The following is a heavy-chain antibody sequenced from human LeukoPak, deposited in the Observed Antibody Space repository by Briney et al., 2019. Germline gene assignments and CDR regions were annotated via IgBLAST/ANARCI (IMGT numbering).Heavy chain of an antibody. CDR2: IKQDGSEK. Sequence: PGGSLRLSCAASGFTFSSYWMSWVRQAPGKGLEWVANIKQDGSEKYYVDSVKGRFTISRDNAKNSLYLQMNSLRAEDTAVYYCARPAYLVAARRGGYYFDYWGRGTLVTVSS. V-gene: IGHV3-7*01. J-gene: IGHJ4*02. D-gene: IGHD6-6*01. CDR1: GFTFSSYW. CDR3: ARPAYLVAARRGGYYFDY.